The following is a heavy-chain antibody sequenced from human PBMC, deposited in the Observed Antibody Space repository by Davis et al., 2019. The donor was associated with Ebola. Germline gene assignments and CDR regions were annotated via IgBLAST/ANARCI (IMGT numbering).Heavy chain of an antibody. Sequence: GESLKISCKGSGYSFTSYWISWVRQMPGKGLEWMGRIDPSDSYTDYSPSFQGHVTISADKSISTAYLQWSSLKASDTAMYYCARQIRSSGYFDYWGQGTLVTVSS. CDR3: ARQIRSSGYFDY. CDR1: GYSFTSYW. J-gene: IGHJ4*02. D-gene: IGHD6-19*01. CDR2: IDPSDSYT. V-gene: IGHV5-10-1*01.